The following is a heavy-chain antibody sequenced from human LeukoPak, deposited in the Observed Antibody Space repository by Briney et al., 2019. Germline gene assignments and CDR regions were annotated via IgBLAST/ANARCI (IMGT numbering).Heavy chain of an antibody. J-gene: IGHJ4*02. CDR1: GGSISSYY. CDR2: IYYSGST. Sequence: PSETLSLTCTVSGGSISSYYWSWIRQPPGKGLEWIGYIYYSGSTNYNPSLKSRVTISVDTSKNQFSLKLSSVTAADTAVYYCASHYCSSTSCHGYWGQGTLVTVSS. V-gene: IGHV4-59*01. D-gene: IGHD2-2*01. CDR3: ASHYCSSTSCHGY.